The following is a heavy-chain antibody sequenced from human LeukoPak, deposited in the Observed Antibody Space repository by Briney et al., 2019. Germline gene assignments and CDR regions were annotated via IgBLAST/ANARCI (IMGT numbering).Heavy chain of an antibody. CDR2: INHSGST. D-gene: IGHD1-26*01. CDR3: AKVVGGSYSGYFDY. Sequence: SETLSLTCAVYGGSFSGYYWSWIRQPPGKGLEWIGEINHSGSTNYNPSLKSRVTISVDTSKNQFSLKLSSVTAADTAVYYCAKVVGGSYSGYFDYWGQGTLVTVSS. V-gene: IGHV4-34*01. J-gene: IGHJ4*02. CDR1: GGSFSGYY.